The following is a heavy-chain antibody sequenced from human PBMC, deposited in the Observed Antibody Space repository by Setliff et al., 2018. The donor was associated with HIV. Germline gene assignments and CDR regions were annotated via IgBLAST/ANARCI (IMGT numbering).Heavy chain of an antibody. J-gene: IGHJ3*02. CDR3: ARDTGWKVDI. CDR1: GFTFSRYS. CDR2: IGGSGGTDI. Sequence: GESLKISCVVSGFTFSRYSMNWIRQAPGKGLEYISYIGGSGGTDIKYADSVKGRFTISRDTAKSSLYLQMNSLRAEDTAVYYCARDTGWKVDIWGQGTMVTVSS. D-gene: IGHD1-1*01. V-gene: IGHV3-48*04.